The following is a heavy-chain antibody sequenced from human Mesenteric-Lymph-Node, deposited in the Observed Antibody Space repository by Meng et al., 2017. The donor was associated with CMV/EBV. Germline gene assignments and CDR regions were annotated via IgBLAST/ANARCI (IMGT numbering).Heavy chain of an antibody. V-gene: IGHV1-46*01. J-gene: IGHJ5*02. D-gene: IGHD2-2*01. CDR2: INPGGGST. CDR3: AREPVPAAVQGWFDP. Sequence: SGYTVTTYYVHWVRQAPGQGLEYMGIINPGGGSTNYAQKFQGRVTMTRDTSTSTVYMELNSLRSEDTAMYYCAREPVPAAVQGWFDPWGQGTLVTVSS. CDR1: GYTVTTYY.